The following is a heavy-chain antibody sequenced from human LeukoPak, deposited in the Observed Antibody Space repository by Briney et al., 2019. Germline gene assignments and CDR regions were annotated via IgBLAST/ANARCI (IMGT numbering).Heavy chain of an antibody. V-gene: IGHV4-34*01. D-gene: IGHD3-3*01. CDR3: AGGTYYDFWSGYYPFDY. Sequence: SETLSLTCAVYGGSFSGYYWSWIRQPPGKGLEWIGSIYYSGSTYYNPSLKSRVTISVDTSKNQFSLKLSSVTAADTAVYYCAGGTYYDFWSGYYPFDYWGQGTLVTVSS. CDR1: GGSFSGYY. J-gene: IGHJ4*02. CDR2: IYYSGST.